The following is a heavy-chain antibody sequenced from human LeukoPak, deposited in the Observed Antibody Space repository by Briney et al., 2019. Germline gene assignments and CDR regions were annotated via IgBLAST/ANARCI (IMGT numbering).Heavy chain of an antibody. D-gene: IGHD3-10*01. CDR1: GFTVSSNY. CDR2: IYSGGST. J-gene: IGHJ6*03. Sequence: PGGSLRLSCAASGFTVSSNYMSWVRQAPGKGLEWVSVIYSGGSTYYADSVKGRFTISRDNSKNTLYLQMNSLRAEDTAVYYCARDSDPMVRGVNSHYYYMDVWGKGTTVTISS. CDR3: ARDSDPMVRGVNSHYYYMDV. V-gene: IGHV3-66*01.